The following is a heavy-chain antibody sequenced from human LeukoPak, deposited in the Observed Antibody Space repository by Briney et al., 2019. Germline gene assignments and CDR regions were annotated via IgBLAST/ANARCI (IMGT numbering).Heavy chain of an antibody. D-gene: IGHD6-13*01. CDR2: IYYSGST. CDR1: GGSISSYY. CDR3: ARSSSLGGWYFDL. J-gene: IGHJ2*01. V-gene: IGHV4-59*01. Sequence: PSETLSLTCTVSGGSISSYYWSWIRQPPGKGLEWIGYIYYSGSTNYNPSLKSRVTISVDTSKNQFSPKLSSVTAADTAVYYCARSSSLGGWYFDLWGRGTLVTVSS.